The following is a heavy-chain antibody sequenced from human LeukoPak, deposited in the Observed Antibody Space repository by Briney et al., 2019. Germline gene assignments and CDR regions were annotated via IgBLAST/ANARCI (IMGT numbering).Heavy chain of an antibody. V-gene: IGHV4-39*07. D-gene: IGHD1-1*01. CDR3: AREGTAGTNLNWFDS. CDR1: GGSISSSGYY. Sequence: SETLSLTCTVSGGSISSSGYYWGWIRQPPGKGLEWIGTIYYSGSTQYNPSLKSRVTISVDTSKNQFSLKLSSVTAADTAVYYCAREGTAGTNLNWFDSWGQGTLVTVSS. CDR2: IYYSGST. J-gene: IGHJ5*01.